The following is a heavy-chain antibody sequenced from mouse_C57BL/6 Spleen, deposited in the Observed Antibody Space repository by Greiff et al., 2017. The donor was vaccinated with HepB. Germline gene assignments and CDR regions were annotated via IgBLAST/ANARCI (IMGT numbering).Heavy chain of an antibody. V-gene: IGHV1-81*01. Sequence: QVQLQQSGAELARPGASVRLSCKASGYTFTSYGISWVKQRTGQGLEWIGEIYPRSGNTYYNEKFKGKATLTADKSTSTAYMELCSLTSEDSAVYLCERWDDYEDFDYWGQGTTRTVSS. D-gene: IGHD2-4*01. J-gene: IGHJ2*01. CDR3: ERWDDYEDFDY. CDR2: IYPRSGNT. CDR1: GYTFTSYG.